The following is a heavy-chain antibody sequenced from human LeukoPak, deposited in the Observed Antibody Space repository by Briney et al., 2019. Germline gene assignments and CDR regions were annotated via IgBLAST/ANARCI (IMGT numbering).Heavy chain of an antibody. CDR2: IYYGGST. J-gene: IGHJ3*02. CDR1: GGSISSYY. CDR3: ARLGDGYNVKGFRRAFDI. Sequence: SETLSLTCTVSGGSISSYYWSWIRQPPGKGLEWIGYIYYGGSTNYNPSLKSRVTISVDTSKNQFSLKLSSVTAADTAVYYCARLGDGYNVKGFRRAFDIWGQGTMVTVSS. V-gene: IGHV4-59*01. D-gene: IGHD5-24*01.